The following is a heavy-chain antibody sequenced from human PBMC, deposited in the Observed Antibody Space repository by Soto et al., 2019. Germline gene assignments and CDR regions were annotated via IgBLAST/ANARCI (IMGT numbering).Heavy chain of an antibody. CDR2: ISSDGLTS. CDR3: AKITSESAS. J-gene: IGHJ5*02. D-gene: IGHD3-10*01. Sequence: VGSLRLSCVGSGFTFRSDEMNWVRRAPGKRLEWISYISSDGLTSNYADSVQGRFTISRDNGKNSLFLQMNSLRADDTAVYYCAKITSESASWGQGTLVTVSS. V-gene: IGHV3-48*03. CDR1: GFTFRSDE.